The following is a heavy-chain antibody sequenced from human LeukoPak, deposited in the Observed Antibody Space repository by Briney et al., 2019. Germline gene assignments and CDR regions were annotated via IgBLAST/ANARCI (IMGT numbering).Heavy chain of an antibody. D-gene: IGHD6-13*01. CDR2: ISTKYI. J-gene: IGHJ4*02. Sequence: GGSLRLSCTASGFTFSLYSINWVRQAPGKGLEWVSSISTKYIYYSDSVKGRFTISRDNAKNSVSLQMNSLRADDTAVYYCARYSATWGTVDYWGQGTLVTVSS. V-gene: IGHV3-21*01. CDR3: ARYSATWGTVDY. CDR1: GFTFSLYS.